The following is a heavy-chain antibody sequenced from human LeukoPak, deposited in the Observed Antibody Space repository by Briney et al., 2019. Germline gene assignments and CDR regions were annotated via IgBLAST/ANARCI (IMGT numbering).Heavy chain of an antibody. J-gene: IGHJ4*02. V-gene: IGHV3-33*01. CDR1: GFTLSSYG. CDR3: ARDRDWGCSYCSY. CDR2: IWFDGSNK. Sequence: PGGSLRLSCAASGFTLSSYGMHWVRQAPGKGLEWVAVIWFDGSNKYYADSVKGRFTISRDNSKNTLYLQMSSLRAEDTAVYYCARDRDWGCSYCSYWGQGTLVTVSS. D-gene: IGHD7-27*01.